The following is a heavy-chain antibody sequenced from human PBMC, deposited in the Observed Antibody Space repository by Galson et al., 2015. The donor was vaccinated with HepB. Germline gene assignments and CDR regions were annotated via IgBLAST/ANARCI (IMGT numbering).Heavy chain of an antibody. J-gene: IGHJ6*03. CDR2: IIPIFGTA. D-gene: IGHD3-3*01. Sequence: SVKVSCKASGGTFSSYAISWVRQAPGQGLEWMEGIIPIFGTANYAQKFQGRVTITADESTSTAYMELSSLGSEDTAVYYCARVLYTLTIFGVVMGRGDYYMD. CDR1: GGTFSSYA. V-gene: IGHV1-69*13. CDR3: ARVLYTLTIFGVVMGRGDYYMD.